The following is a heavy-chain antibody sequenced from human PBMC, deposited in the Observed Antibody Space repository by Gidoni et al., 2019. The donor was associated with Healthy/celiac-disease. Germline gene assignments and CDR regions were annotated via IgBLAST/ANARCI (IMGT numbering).Heavy chain of an antibody. J-gene: IGHJ3*02. D-gene: IGHD3-9*01. CDR1: GFTFSSYA. Sequence: QVQLVESGGGVVQPGRCLRLSGAASGFTFSSYARHWVRQAPGKGLEWVAVISYDGSNKYYADSVKGRFTISRDNSKNTLYLQMNSLRAEDTAVYYCAREIDDILTGYYNAPRAFDIWGQGTMVTVSS. CDR3: AREIDDILTGYYNAPRAFDI. V-gene: IGHV3-30-3*01. CDR2: ISYDGSNK.